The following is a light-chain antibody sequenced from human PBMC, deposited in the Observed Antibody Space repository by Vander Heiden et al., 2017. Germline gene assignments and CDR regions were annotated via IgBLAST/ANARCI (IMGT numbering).Light chain of an antibody. V-gene: IGKV1-27*01. Sequence: DIQMTQSPSSLSASVGDRVTITCRASQGISNYLAWYHQKPGKVPKLLIYAASTLQSGVPSRFSGSGSGTDFTLTISSLRPEDVATYYCQKYNSVPRGVTFGPGTKVDIK. CDR3: QKYNSVPRGVT. J-gene: IGKJ3*01. CDR1: QGISNY. CDR2: AAS.